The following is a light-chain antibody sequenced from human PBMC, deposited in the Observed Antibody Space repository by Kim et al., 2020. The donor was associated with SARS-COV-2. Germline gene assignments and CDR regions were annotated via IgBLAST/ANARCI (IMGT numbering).Light chain of an antibody. V-gene: IGKV1-33*01. CDR3: QHYDNLPLT. Sequence: DIQMTQSPSSLSASVGDRVTITCQASQDISNYLNWYQQKLGKAPKLLIYDASNLETGVPSRFSGSGSGTDFTFTISSLQPEDIATYYCQHYDNLPLTFGGGTKVDIK. CDR1: QDISNY. J-gene: IGKJ4*01. CDR2: DAS.